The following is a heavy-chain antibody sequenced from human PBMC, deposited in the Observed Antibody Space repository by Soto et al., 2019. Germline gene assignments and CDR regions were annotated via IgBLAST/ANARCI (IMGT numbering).Heavy chain of an antibody. Sequence: QVQLVQSGAEVKKPGSSVKVSCKVSGGTFSSYRFSWVRQAPGQGLEWMGGITPVFGTPDYAQKFQGRVTLTADRSTNTAYMELSRLTSEHTAVYYCARDLPSLEVRSYGMDVWGQGTTVTVSS. CDR1: GGTFSSYR. CDR2: ITPVFGTP. J-gene: IGHJ6*02. CDR3: ARDLPSLEVRSYGMDV. V-gene: IGHV1-69*06. D-gene: IGHD3-10*01.